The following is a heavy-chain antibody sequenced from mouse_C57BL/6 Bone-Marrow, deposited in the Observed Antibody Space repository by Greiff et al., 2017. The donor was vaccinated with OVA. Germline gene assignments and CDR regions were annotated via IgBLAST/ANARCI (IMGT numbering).Heavy chain of an antibody. D-gene: IGHD3-2*02. V-gene: IGHV1-62-2*01. CDR1: GYTFTEYT. Sequence: LMKPGASVKLSCKASGYTFTEYTIHWVKQRSGQGLEWIGWFYPGSGSIKYNEKFKDKATLTADKSSSTVYMELSRLTSEDSAVYFCARHEDQDAWFAYWGQGTLVTVSA. J-gene: IGHJ3*01. CDR3: ARHEDQDAWFAY. CDR2: FYPGSGSI.